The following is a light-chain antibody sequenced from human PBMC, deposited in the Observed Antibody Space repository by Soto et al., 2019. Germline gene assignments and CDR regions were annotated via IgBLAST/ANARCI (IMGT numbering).Light chain of an antibody. V-gene: IGKV3-20*01. Sequence: EIVLTQSPGTLSLSPGERATLSCRASQSVSNTYLAWYQHKPGQAPRLLIYGASDRATGIPDRFSGSGSVTDFTLIISSLEPEDFALYYCQQYGTSPVTFGQGTKLEIK. CDR1: QSVSNTY. CDR2: GAS. J-gene: IGKJ2*01. CDR3: QQYGTSPVT.